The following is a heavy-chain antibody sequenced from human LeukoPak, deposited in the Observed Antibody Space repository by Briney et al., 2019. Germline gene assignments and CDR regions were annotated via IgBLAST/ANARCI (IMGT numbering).Heavy chain of an antibody. J-gene: IGHJ4*02. V-gene: IGHV5-51*01. D-gene: IGHD2-15*01. CDR3: AMGVVVDDTSPGLPHPLDY. CDR1: GYSFTSYW. Sequence: GESLKISCKGSGYSFTSYWIGWVRQMPGKGLEWMGIIYPGDSDTRYSPSFQGQVTISADKSISTAYLQWSSLKASDTAMYYCAMGVVVDDTSPGLPHPLDYWGQGTLVTVSS. CDR2: IYPGDSDT.